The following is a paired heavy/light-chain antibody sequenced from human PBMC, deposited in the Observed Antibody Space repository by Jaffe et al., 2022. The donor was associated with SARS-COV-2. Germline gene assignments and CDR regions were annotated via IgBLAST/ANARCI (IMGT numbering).Light chain of an antibody. CDR1: QSVGNNY. Sequence: EIVLTQSPGTLSLSPGERGTLSCRASQSVGNNYLAWYQKKPGQAPRLLIHHASSRANGIPDRFSGSGSETDFTLTISRLEPEDFAVYYCHQYASPPLTFGGGTKVEIK. CDR2: HAS. V-gene: IGKV3-20*01. CDR3: HQYASPPLT. J-gene: IGKJ4*01.
Heavy chain of an antibody. Sequence: EGQLVESGGGLVQPGGSLRLSCAASRFTFSGYFMSWIRQAPGKGLEWVANINQDGGEKFYVDSVKGRFTISRDNTKNTLYLQMNSLRVEDTAVYFCAGGAGWLIDYWGQGTLVTVSS. CDR3: AGGAGWLIDY. CDR1: RFTFSGYF. D-gene: IGHD3-9*01. V-gene: IGHV3-7*04. CDR2: INQDGGEK. J-gene: IGHJ4*02.